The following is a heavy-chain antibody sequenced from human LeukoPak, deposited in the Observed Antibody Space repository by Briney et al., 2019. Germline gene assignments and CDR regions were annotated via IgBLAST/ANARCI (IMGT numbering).Heavy chain of an antibody. CDR3: ARDAMGYSGYGRRYYYGMDV. CDR1: GGSISSYY. CDR2: IYYSGST. V-gene: IGHV4-59*01. Sequence: SETLSLTRTVSGGSISSYYWSWIRQPPGKGLEWIGYIYYSGSTNYNPSLKSRVTISVDTSKNQFSLKLSSVTAADTAVYYCARDAMGYSGYGRRYYYGMDVWGQGTTVTVSS. J-gene: IGHJ6*02. D-gene: IGHD5-12*01.